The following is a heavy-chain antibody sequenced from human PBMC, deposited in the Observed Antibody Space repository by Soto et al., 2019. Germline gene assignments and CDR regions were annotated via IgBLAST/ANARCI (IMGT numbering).Heavy chain of an antibody. D-gene: IGHD4-17*01. J-gene: IGHJ5*02. V-gene: IGHV1-69*01. CDR2: IIPICGTA. CDR3: AVLPLPMTTVTRGWFDP. Sequence: QVQLVQSGAEVKKPGSSVKVSCKASGGTFSSYAISWVRQAPGQGLEWMGGIIPICGTANYAQKFQGRVPITADESTSPAYMELRSLRSEDTAVYYCAVLPLPMTTVTRGWFDPWGQGTLVTVSS. CDR1: GGTFSSYA.